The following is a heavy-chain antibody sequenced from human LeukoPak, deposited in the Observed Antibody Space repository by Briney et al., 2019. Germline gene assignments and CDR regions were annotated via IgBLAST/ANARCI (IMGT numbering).Heavy chain of an antibody. Sequence: GGSLTLSCAASGLTLSTTYMPWLRHAPGRGLEGVSILYSGSDTYYADSVKGRFTISRDNSKNTLFLEMDSLRAEDWAVYYCARVGVGDHFHWYFDLWGRGTLVTVSS. J-gene: IGHJ2*01. D-gene: IGHD3-10*01. V-gene: IGHV3-53*01. CDR2: LYSGSDT. CDR1: GLTLSTTY. CDR3: ARVGVGDHFHWYFDL.